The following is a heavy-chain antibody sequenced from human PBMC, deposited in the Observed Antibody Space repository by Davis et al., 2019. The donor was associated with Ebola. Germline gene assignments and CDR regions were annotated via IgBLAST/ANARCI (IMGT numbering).Heavy chain of an antibody. CDR2: IYRGGGT. CDR1: GDSISNYY. V-gene: IGHV4-59*08. D-gene: IGHD4-17*01. Sequence: MPSETLSLTCTVSGDSISNYYWSWVRQSPEKGLEWIGYIYRGGGTYYNPSLKSRVTISVDTSKNQFSLKLSSVTAADTAVYYCARTSYGDYDGAFDIWGQGTMVTVSS. J-gene: IGHJ3*02. CDR3: ARTSYGDYDGAFDI.